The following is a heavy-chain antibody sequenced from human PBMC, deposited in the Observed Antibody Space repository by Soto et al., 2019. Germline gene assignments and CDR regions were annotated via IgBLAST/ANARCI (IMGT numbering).Heavy chain of an antibody. CDR3: ARSSGSYFAAFYDT. J-gene: IGHJ5*02. CDR1: AFSFSTSG. V-gene: IGHV3-33*01. CDR2: IWDDGGNK. D-gene: IGHD1-26*01. Sequence: QAQLQESGGGVVQPGTSLRLSCAASAFSFSTSGMHWVGQAPGKGLEWVAAIWDDGGNKYYADSVRGRFTISRDNSNNMLFLQMNSLRAEDTALYYCARSSGSYFAAFYDTWGQGTLVSVSS.